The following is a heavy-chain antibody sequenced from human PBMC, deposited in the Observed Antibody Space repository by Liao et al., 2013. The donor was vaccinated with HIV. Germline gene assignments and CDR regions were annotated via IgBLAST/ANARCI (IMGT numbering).Heavy chain of an antibody. J-gene: IGHJ6*03. CDR3: ARARLPGRYYYYMDV. CDR1: GGPITFGEYY. V-gene: IGHV4-61*02. Sequence: QVQLQESGPGLVKPSQTLSLTCSVSGGPITFGEYYWSWIRQPAGRGLQWIGEINHSGSSNYNPSLKSRVTISVDTSKNQFSLKLSSVTAADTAVYYCARARLPGRYYYYMDVWGKGTTVTVSS. D-gene: IGHD6-25*01. CDR2: INHSGSS.